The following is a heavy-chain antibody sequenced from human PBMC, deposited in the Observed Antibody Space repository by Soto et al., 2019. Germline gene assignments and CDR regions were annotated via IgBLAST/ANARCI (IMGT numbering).Heavy chain of an antibody. D-gene: IGHD3-22*01. J-gene: IGHJ4*02. CDR3: PTDPYFYDCSGYRTHHFDY. Sequence: SETLSLTCTVSGGSISSYYWSWIRQPPGKGLDWIGYIYSTGSTHSTPSLTSLVTLSVDTSTTPFSLTLSSVTAADTAVSYCPTDPYFYDCSGYRTHHFDYWRQGSLVTVSS. CDR1: GGSISSYY. V-gene: IGHV4-59*01. CDR2: IYSTGST.